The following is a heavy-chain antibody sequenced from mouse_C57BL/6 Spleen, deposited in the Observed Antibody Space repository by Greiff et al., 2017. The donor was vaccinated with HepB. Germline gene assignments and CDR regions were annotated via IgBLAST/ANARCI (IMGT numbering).Heavy chain of an antibody. V-gene: IGHV1-39*01. CDR1: GYSFTDYN. CDR3: AVYDYDAMDY. CDR2: INPNYGTT. J-gene: IGHJ4*01. Sequence: EVQLQESGPELVKPGASVKISCKASGYSFTDYNMNWVKQSNGKSLEWIGVINPNYGTTSYNQKFKGKATLTVDQSSSTAYMQHNSLTYEDSAVYYVAVYDYDAMDYWGQGTSVTVSS. D-gene: IGHD2-3*01.